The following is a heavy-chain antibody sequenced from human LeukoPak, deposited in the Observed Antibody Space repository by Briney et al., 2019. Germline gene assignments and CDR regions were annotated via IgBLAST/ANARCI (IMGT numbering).Heavy chain of an antibody. J-gene: IGHJ4*02. Sequence: RSETLSLTCTVSGDSISSYYWSWIRQPPGKGLEWIGYIYTSGGTNYIPSLKGRVTISIDTSKNQFSLKLSSVTAADSAVYYCARLTRLSTSPDRYYFDYWGQGTLVTVSS. CDR2: IYTSGGT. CDR1: GDSISSYY. CDR3: ARLTRLSTSPDRYYFDY. D-gene: IGHD6-6*01. V-gene: IGHV4-4*09.